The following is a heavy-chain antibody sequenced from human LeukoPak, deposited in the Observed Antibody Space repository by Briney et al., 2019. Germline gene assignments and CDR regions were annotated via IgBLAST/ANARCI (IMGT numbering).Heavy chain of an antibody. CDR2: ISSSGSTI. CDR1: GFTFSSYE. D-gene: IGHD2-15*01. V-gene: IGHV3-48*03. CDR3: ARGPYLGYCSGGSCYVVWDY. J-gene: IGHJ4*02. Sequence: GGSLRLSCAASGFTFSSYEMNWVRQAPGKGLEWVSYISSSGSTIYYADSVKGRFTISRDNAKNSLYLQMNSLRAEDTAVYYCARGPYLGYCSGGSCYVVWDYWGQGTLVTVSS.